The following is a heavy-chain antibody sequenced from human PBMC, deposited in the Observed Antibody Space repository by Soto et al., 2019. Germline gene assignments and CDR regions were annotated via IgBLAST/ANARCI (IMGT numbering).Heavy chain of an antibody. CDR1: GFTLSSYS. J-gene: IGHJ4*02. CDR3: ARGIDY. Sequence: PGGSLRLSCAASGFTLSSYSMNWVRQAPGQGLEWLSYISSTGTSIFYADSVKGRFTISKDNAKNSVYLQMHSLRDEDTAVYYCARGIDYWGQGTLVTVSS. CDR2: ISSTGTSI. D-gene: IGHD3-10*01. V-gene: IGHV3-48*02.